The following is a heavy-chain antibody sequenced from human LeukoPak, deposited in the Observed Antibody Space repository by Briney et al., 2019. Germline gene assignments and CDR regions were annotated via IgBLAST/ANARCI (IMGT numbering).Heavy chain of an antibody. D-gene: IGHD2-15*01. CDR1: GYTFTSYA. J-gene: IGHJ3*02. Sequence: SVKVSCKASGYTFTSYAMNWVRQAPGQGLEWMGGIIPIFGTANYAQKFQGRVTITADKSTGTAYMELSSLRSEDTAVYYCARDWDIVVVGGGKDAFDIWGQGTMVTVSS. V-gene: IGHV1-69*06. CDR3: ARDWDIVVVGGGKDAFDI. CDR2: IIPIFGTA.